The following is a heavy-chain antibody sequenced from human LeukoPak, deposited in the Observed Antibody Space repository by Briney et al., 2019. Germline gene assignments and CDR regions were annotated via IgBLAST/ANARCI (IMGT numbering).Heavy chain of an antibody. CDR3: ANSLARRYSGYDYGNY. CDR1: GFTFSSYA. D-gene: IGHD5-12*01. J-gene: IGHJ4*02. V-gene: IGHV3-23*01. Sequence: GGSLRLSCAASGFTFSSYAMSWVRQAPGKGLEWVSAISGSGGSTYYADSVKGRFTISRDNSKNTLYLQMNSLRAEDTAVYYCANSLARRYSGYDYGNYWGRGTLVTVSS. CDR2: ISGSGGST.